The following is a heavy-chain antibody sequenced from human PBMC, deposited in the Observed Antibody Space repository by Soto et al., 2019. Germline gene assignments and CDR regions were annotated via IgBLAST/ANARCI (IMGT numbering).Heavy chain of an antibody. CDR3: ARGTEIYYYDSSGYEWFDP. CDR1: GGTFSSYA. J-gene: IGHJ5*02. D-gene: IGHD3-22*01. CDR2: IIPIFGTA. V-gene: IGHV1-69*01. Sequence: QVQLVQSGAEVKKPGSSVKVSCKASGGTFSSYAISWVRQAPGQGPEWMGGIIPIFGTANYAQKFQGRVTISADESTRTAYMELSSLRSEDTAVYYCARGTEIYYYDSSGYEWFDPWGQGTLVTVSS.